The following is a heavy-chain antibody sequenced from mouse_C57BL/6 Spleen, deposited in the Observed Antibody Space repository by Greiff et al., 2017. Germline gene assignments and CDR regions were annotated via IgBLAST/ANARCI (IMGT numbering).Heavy chain of an antibody. CDR2: IDPSDSST. Sequence: QVQLQQPGAELVKPGASVKLSCKASGYTFTSYWMQWVKQRPGQGLAWIGEIDPSDSSTNYNQKFKGKATLTVDTSSSTAYMQLSSMTSEDSAVYYCARGDYYGSSYGYFDYWGQGTTLTVSS. V-gene: IGHV1-50*01. CDR3: ARGDYYGSSYGYFDY. CDR1: GYTFTSYW. J-gene: IGHJ2*01. D-gene: IGHD1-1*01.